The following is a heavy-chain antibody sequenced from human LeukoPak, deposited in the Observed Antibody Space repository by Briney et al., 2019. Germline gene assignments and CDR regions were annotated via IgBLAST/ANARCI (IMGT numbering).Heavy chain of an antibody. V-gene: IGHV4-61*02. CDR2: IYTSGST. Sequence: SETLSLTCTVSGGSISSGSYYWRWIRQPAGKGLEWIGRIYTSGSTNYNPSLKSRVTISVDTSKNQFSLKLSSVTAADTAVYYCARDLVVVPAAILSMDYYYYMDVWGKGTTVTVSS. D-gene: IGHD2-2*01. CDR3: ARDLVVVPAAILSMDYYYYMDV. J-gene: IGHJ6*03. CDR1: GGSISSGSYY.